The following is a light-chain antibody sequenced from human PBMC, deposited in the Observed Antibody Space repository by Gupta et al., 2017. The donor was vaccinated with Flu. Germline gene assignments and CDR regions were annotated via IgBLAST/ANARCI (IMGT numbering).Light chain of an antibody. J-gene: IGKJ1*01. CDR2: DAS. CDR3: QQYSSSPQT. CDR1: QSVSSSY. V-gene: IGKV3-20*01. Sequence: ERATLSCRASQSVSSSYLAWYQQKPGQAPRLLIYDASSRATGIPDRFSGSGSGTDFTLTISRLEPEDFAVYYCQQYSSSPQTFGHGTQVEIK.